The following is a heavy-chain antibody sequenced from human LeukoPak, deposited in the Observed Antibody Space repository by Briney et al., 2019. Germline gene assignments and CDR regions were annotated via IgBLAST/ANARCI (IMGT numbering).Heavy chain of an antibody. CDR3: TTGVGRSDCDY. J-gene: IGHJ4*02. Sequence: GGSLRLSCAASGFTFSSYSMNWVRQAPGKGLEWVSYISSSGSTIYYADSVKGRFTISRDNAKNSLYLQMNSLKTEDTAVYYCTTGVGRSDCDYWGQGTLITVSS. D-gene: IGHD3-10*01. CDR2: ISSSGSTI. CDR1: GFTFSSYS. V-gene: IGHV3-48*04.